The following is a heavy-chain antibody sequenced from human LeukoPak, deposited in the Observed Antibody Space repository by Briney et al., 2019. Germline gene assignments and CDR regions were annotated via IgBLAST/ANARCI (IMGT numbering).Heavy chain of an antibody. V-gene: IGHV3-7*01. CDR3: ARDLPFYDFWSGYSYYFDY. CDR2: IKQDGSEK. D-gene: IGHD3-3*01. CDR1: GFTFSTYW. J-gene: IGHJ4*02. Sequence: GGSLRLSCAASGFTFSTYWMSWVRQAPGKGLEWVANIKQDGSEKYYVDSVKGRFTISRDNAESSLYLQMSSLRAEDTAVYYCARDLPFYDFWSGYSYYFDYWGQGTLVTVS.